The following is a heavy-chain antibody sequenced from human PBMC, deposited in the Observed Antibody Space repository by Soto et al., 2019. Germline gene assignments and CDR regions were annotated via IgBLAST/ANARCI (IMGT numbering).Heavy chain of an antibody. CDR2: IIPILGET. CDR1: GTIFSSYT. Sequence: QVQLVQSGAEVKKPGSSVRVSCKASGTIFSSYTISWVRQAPGQGLEWMGRIIPILGETNSAQKFQGRVKLTGDKSKKTAYMQLNSLRLEDTAVYYCARGLGGRMDDWGQGTTVTVSS. V-gene: IGHV1-69*08. J-gene: IGHJ6*02. CDR3: ARGLGGRMDD. D-gene: IGHD3-16*01.